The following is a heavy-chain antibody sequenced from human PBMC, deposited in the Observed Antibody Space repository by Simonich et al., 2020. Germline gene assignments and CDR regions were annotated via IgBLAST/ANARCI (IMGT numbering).Heavy chain of an antibody. Sequence: EVQLVQSGAEVKKPGATVKISCKGSGYTFTDYNMHWLQQAPGKGLGWMRLVDPEEGETIYAEKFQGRVTITADTSTDTAYRELSSLRSEDTAVYYCATGFEYSSSSWAFDIWGQGTMVTVSS. CDR2: VDPEEGET. CDR1: GYTFTDYN. CDR3: ATGFEYSSSSWAFDI. D-gene: IGHD6-6*01. J-gene: IGHJ3*02. V-gene: IGHV1-69-2*01.